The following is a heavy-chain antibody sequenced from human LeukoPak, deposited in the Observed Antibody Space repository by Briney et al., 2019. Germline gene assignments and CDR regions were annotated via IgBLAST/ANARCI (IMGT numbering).Heavy chain of an antibody. J-gene: IGHJ4*02. V-gene: IGHV4-59*01. Sequence: SETLSLTCTVSGGSISSYYWSWIRQHPGKGLEWIGYIYYSGSTNYNPSLKSRVTISVDTSKNQFSLKLSSVTAADTAVYYCARAPHRYYYIDYWGQGTLVTVSS. CDR1: GGSISSYY. D-gene: IGHD3-10*01. CDR2: IYYSGST. CDR3: ARAPHRYYYIDY.